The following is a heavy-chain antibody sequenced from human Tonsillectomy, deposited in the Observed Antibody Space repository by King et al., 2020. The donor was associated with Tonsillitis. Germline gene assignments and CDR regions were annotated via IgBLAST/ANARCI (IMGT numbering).Heavy chain of an antibody. V-gene: IGHV3-66*01. CDR2: IYSGGSI. D-gene: IGHD6-19*01. CDR3: ARDRIAVAGTLDY. Sequence: VQLVESGGGLVQPGGSLRLFCEASGFTVSSNYMSWVRQAPGKGLEWVSVIYSGGSIYYADSVKGRFTISRDNSKNTLYLQMNSLRAEDTAVYYCARDRIAVAGTLDYWGQGTLVTVSS. CDR1: GFTVSSNY. J-gene: IGHJ4*02.